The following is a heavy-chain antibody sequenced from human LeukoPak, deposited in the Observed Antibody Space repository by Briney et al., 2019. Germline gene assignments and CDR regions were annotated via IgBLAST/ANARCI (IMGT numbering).Heavy chain of an antibody. V-gene: IGHV3-23*01. CDR3: ARWELDYYFDY. CDR1: GFTFSSYA. Sequence: RPGGSLRLSCAASGFTFSSYAMSWVRQAPGKGLEWVSAISGSGGSTYYADSVKGRFTISRDNAKNSLYLQMNSLRAEDTAVYYCARWELDYYFDYWGQGTLVTVSS. D-gene: IGHD1-26*01. J-gene: IGHJ4*02. CDR2: ISGSGGST.